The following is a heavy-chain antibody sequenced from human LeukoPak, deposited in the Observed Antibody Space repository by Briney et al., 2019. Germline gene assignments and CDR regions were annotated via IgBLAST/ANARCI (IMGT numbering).Heavy chain of an antibody. V-gene: IGHV4-59*08. CDR3: ARLLADNWFDP. CDR1: GRSISSYY. J-gene: IGHJ5*02. Sequence: SETLSLTCTVSGRSISSYYWSWIRQPPGKGLEWIGYIYYGVSTNYNPSLKSRVTISLDTSKKQISLKVRSVTAADTAIYYCARLLADNWFDPWGQGTLVTVSS. CDR2: IYYGVST. D-gene: IGHD6-13*01.